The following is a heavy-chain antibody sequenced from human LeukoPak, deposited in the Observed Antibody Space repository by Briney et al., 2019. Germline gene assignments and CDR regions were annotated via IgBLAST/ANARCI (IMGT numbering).Heavy chain of an antibody. CDR3: ARDGGYCRSTGCEDVNWFDP. J-gene: IGHJ5*02. CDR2: IWFDGSDK. CDR1: GFTFSDYG. Sequence: RTGGSLRLSCAASGFTFSDYGIHWVRQAPGKGLEWVALIWFDGSDKSYAASVKGGFTISRDNSKNTLYLQMNILRAEDTAVYYCARDGGYCRSTGCEDVNWFDPWGQGTLVTVSS. D-gene: IGHD2-2*01. V-gene: IGHV3-33*01.